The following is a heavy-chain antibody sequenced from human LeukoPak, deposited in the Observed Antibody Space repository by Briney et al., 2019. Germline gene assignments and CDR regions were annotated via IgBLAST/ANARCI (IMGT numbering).Heavy chain of an antibody. CDR2: IKSKTDGGTT. CDR1: GFTFSNAW. Sequence: GGSLRLSCAASGFTFSNAWMSWVRQAPGKGLEWVGRIKSKTDGGTTEYAAPVKGRFTISRDDSKNTLYLQMNSLKTEDTAVYYCTGIIRFMEWLLSDYWGQGTLVTVSS. V-gene: IGHV3-15*01. J-gene: IGHJ4*02. CDR3: TGIIRFMEWLLSDY. D-gene: IGHD3-3*01.